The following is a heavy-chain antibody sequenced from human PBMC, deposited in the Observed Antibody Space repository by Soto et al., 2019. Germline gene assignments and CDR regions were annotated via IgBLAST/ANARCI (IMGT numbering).Heavy chain of an antibody. CDR1: GFTFDDYA. CDR3: AKTGYGWSQTHYYYYMAV. Sequence: GRSLRLSCAASGFTFDDYAMHWVRQAPGKGLEWVSGISWNRGSIGYADSVKGRFTISRDNAKNSLYLQMNSLRAEDTALYYCAKTGYGWSQTHYYYYMAVWGKGTTVTVSS. CDR2: ISWNRGSI. V-gene: IGHV3-9*01. D-gene: IGHD5-18*01. J-gene: IGHJ6*03.